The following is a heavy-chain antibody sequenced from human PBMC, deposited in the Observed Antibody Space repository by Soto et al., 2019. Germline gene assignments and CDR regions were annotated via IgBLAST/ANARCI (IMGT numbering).Heavy chain of an antibody. Sequence: QVQLVQSGAEVKKPGASVKVSCKASGYTFTSYDINWVRQATGQGLEWMGWMNPNSSNTGYAQKFQGRFTMTRNTSISTAYMELSSLRSEDTAVYYCATEKWGVSYLDYWGQGTLVTVSS. CDR2: MNPNSSNT. D-gene: IGHD1-26*01. V-gene: IGHV1-8*01. CDR3: ATEKWGVSYLDY. J-gene: IGHJ4*02. CDR1: GYTFTSYD.